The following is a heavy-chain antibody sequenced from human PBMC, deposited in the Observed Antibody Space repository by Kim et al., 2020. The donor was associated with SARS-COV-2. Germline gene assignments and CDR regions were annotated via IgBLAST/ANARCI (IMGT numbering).Heavy chain of an antibody. CDR2: INSGGTST. D-gene: IGHD3-16*01. CDR3: AKGESGEGGS. V-gene: IGHV3-23*01. Sequence: GGSLRLSCAASGFTFSSYAMTWVRQAPGKGLEWVSGINSGGTSTYYADSVKGRFTISRDNSKNTLYLQMNSLRAEDTATDYCAKGESGEGGSWGQGTLVTVSS. J-gene: IGHJ5*02. CDR1: GFTFSSYA.